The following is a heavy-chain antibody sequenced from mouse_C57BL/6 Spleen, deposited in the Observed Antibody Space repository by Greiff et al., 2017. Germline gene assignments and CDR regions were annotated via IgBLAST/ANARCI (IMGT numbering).Heavy chain of an antibody. Sequence: VQLQQSGAELARPGASVTLSCKASGYTFTSYTMHWVKQRPGQGLEWIGYINPSSGYTKYNQKFKDKATLTADKSSSTAYMQLSSLTSEDSAVYYCARSGGNYPYYAMDYWGQGTSVTVSS. CDR1: GYTFTSYT. D-gene: IGHD2-1*01. CDR2: INPSSGYT. V-gene: IGHV1-4*01. CDR3: ARSGGNYPYYAMDY. J-gene: IGHJ4*01.